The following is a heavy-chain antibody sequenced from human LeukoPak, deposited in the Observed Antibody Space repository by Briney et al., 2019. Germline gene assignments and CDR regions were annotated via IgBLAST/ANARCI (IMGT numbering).Heavy chain of an antibody. CDR1: GGSISSYY. CDR2: IYTSGST. V-gene: IGHV4-4*09. J-gene: IGHJ5*02. Sequence: TSETLSLTCTVSGGSISSYYWSWIRQPPGKGLEWIGYIYTSGSTNYNPSPKSRVTISVDTSKNQFSLKLSSVTAADTAVYYCARRIQYNWFDPWGQGTLVTVSS. CDR3: ARRIQYNWFDP. D-gene: IGHD5-24*01.